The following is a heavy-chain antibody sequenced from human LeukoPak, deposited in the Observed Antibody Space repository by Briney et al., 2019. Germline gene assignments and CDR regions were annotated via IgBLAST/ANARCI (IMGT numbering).Heavy chain of an antibody. CDR2: IIPTFGTA. Sequence: GASVKVSCKASGYTFTSYYMHWVRQAPGQGLEWMGGIIPTFGTANYAQKFQGRVTITADKSTSTAYMELSSLRSEDTAVYYCARGPAYDYVWGSYRHLYFDYWGQGTLVTVSS. D-gene: IGHD3-16*02. J-gene: IGHJ4*02. V-gene: IGHV1-69*06. CDR3: ARGPAYDYVWGSYRHLYFDY. CDR1: GYTFTSYY.